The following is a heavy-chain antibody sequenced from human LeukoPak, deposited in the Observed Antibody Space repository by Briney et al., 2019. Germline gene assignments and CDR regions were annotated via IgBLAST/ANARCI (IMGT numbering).Heavy chain of an antibody. Sequence: ASVKVSCTASGYTFTSYFMHWMRQAPGQGLEWVGFINTNGGSTTYAQKFQGGVTLTRDTSTSTVYMELSSLRSEDTAVYYCARASGYDYRVGNYWGQGTLVTVSS. CDR1: GYTFTSYF. J-gene: IGHJ4*02. CDR3: ARASGYDYRVGNY. D-gene: IGHD5-12*01. CDR2: INTNGGST. V-gene: IGHV1-46*01.